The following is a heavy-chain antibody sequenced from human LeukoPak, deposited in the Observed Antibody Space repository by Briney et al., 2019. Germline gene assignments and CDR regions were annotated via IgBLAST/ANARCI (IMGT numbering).Heavy chain of an antibody. Sequence: PSETLSLTCTVSGGSINSYYWSWIRQPPGKGLQWIGCIHYSGSTNYNPSPKSRVTISVDTSKNQFSLKLSSVTAADTAVYYCARTTMVRGTYYMDVWGKGTTVTISS. D-gene: IGHD3-10*01. CDR2: IHYSGST. CDR3: ARTTMVRGTYYMDV. CDR1: GGSINSYY. J-gene: IGHJ6*03. V-gene: IGHV4-59*01.